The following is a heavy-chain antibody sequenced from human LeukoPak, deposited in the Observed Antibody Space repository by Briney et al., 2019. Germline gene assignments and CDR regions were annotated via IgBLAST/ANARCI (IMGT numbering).Heavy chain of an antibody. CDR1: GFTFSSYG. CDR2: IRYDGSNK. Sequence: TGGSLRLSCAASGFTFSSYGMHWVRQAPGKGLEWVAFIRYDGSNKYYADSVKGRFTISRDNSKNTLYLQMNSLRAEDTAVYYCAKDRVRERGAFDYWGQGTLVTVSS. D-gene: IGHD1-26*01. CDR3: AKDRVRERGAFDY. V-gene: IGHV3-30*02. J-gene: IGHJ4*02.